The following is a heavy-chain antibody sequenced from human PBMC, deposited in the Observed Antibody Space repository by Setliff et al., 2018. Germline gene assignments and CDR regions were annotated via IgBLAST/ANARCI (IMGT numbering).Heavy chain of an antibody. CDR3: ATDGPVLNGDYIS. Sequence: PSETLSLTCTVSGGSVSNSGFFWDWIRQSPEKGLEWIGTIYQNGITYYNPSVKSRVTISVDKSKNQFSLSLRSVTAADTAVYYCATDGPVLNGDYISWGQGTLVTVSS. D-gene: IGHD3-10*01. J-gene: IGHJ5*02. CDR2: IYQNGIT. CDR1: GGSVSNSGFF. V-gene: IGHV4-39*07.